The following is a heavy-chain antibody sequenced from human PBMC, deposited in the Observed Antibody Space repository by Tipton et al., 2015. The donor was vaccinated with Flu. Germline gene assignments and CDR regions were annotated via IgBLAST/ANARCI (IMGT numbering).Heavy chain of an antibody. CDR1: GGSIRGYY. J-gene: IGHJ4*02. V-gene: IGHV4-59*08. D-gene: IGHD3-10*01. CDR2: VYYTGST. Sequence: TLSLTCTVSGGSIRGYYWNWIRQFPGKGLEWIGFVYYTGSTNYKSSLKSRVTISTDTSKNQFSLKLSSVTAADTAVYYCATYYYGSGTQSAFDYWGQGTLVTVSS. CDR3: ATYYYGSGTQSAFDY.